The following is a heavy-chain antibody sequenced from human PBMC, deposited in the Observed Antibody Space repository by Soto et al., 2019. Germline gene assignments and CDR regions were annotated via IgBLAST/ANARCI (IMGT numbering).Heavy chain of an antibody. J-gene: IGHJ4*02. Sequence: SETLSLTCNVSGFAISRGYYWSWVRQPPGKGLEWIGSIYPSVSSYHNPSLESRLTLSIDTSKNQFTLKLASVTAADTALYYCAREKVGTTFFDNWGQGTQVTVSS. CDR1: GFAISRGYY. D-gene: IGHD1-1*01. CDR2: IYPSVSS. V-gene: IGHV4-38-2*02. CDR3: AREKVGTTFFDN.